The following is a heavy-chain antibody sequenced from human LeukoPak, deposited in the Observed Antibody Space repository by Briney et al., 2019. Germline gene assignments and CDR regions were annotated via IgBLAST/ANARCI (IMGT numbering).Heavy chain of an antibody. CDR3: ARGPRFLEWLPIDY. D-gene: IGHD3-3*01. CDR1: GFTFSSYA. Sequence: GGSLRLSCAASGFTFSSYAMHWVRQAPGKGLEYVSAISSNGGSTYYANSVKGRFTISRDNSKNTLYLQMGSLTAEDMAVYYCARGPRFLEWLPIDYWGQGTLVTVSS. J-gene: IGHJ4*02. CDR2: ISSNGGST. V-gene: IGHV3-64*01.